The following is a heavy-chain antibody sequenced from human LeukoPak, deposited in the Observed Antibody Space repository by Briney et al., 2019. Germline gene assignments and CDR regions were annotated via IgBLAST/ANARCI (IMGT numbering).Heavy chain of an antibody. CDR1: GGTFRYYA. V-gene: IGHV1-69*01. Sequence: VASVKVSCKTSGGTFRYYAIGWVRQAPRHGLEWMGGLIPMFGTTNYAQQFQGRVTITADESTTTSYMELSRLRFEDTAVYYCARGGGYCSSTSCYTGIIRGWFDPWGQGTLVTVSS. J-gene: IGHJ5*02. CDR3: ARGGGYCSSTSCYTGIIRGWFDP. D-gene: IGHD2-2*02. CDR2: LIPMFGTT.